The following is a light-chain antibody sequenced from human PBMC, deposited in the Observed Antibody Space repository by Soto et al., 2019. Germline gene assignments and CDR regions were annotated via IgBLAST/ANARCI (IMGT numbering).Light chain of an antibody. Sequence: DIQMTQSPSTLSASVGDRVTITCRASQSISSWLAWYQQKPGKAPKLLIYKASSLESGVPSRFSGSGAGTEFTLTISSLQHDDLATYYFQQYNSYPYTFRHGTKIDIK. J-gene: IGKJ2*01. CDR1: QSISSW. V-gene: IGKV1-5*03. CDR3: QQYNSYPYT. CDR2: KAS.